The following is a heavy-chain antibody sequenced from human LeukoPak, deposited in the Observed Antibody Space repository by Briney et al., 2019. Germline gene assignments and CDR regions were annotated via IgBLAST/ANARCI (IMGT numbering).Heavy chain of an antibody. CDR1: GFTFSSYA. D-gene: IGHD6-13*01. CDR2: ISYDGSNK. V-gene: IGHV3-30-3*01. Sequence: SGGSLRLSCAASGFTFSSYAMHWVRQAPGKGLEWVAVISYDGSNKYYADSVKGRFTISRDNSKNTLYLQMNSLRAEDTAVYYCARDFQGYSSSWFFEFDPWGQGTLVTVSS. J-gene: IGHJ5*02. CDR3: ARDFQGYSSSWFFEFDP.